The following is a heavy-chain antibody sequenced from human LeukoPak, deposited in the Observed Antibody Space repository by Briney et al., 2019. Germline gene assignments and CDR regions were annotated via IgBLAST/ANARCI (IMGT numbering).Heavy chain of an antibody. CDR1: GGSIGSYY. V-gene: IGHV4-4*07. CDR3: ARGDGGNSAFDY. Sequence: LETLSLTCTVSGGSIGSYYWSWVRQPAGKGLDWIGRIYTTGSSNYNPSLKSRLTLSLDTSKNQFSLKLTSVTAADTAVYYCARGDGGNSAFDYWGQGTLVTVSS. J-gene: IGHJ4*02. CDR2: IYTTGSS. D-gene: IGHD4-23*01.